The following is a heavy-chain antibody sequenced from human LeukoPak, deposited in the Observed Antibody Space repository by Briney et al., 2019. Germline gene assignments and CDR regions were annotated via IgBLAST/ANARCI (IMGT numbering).Heavy chain of an antibody. J-gene: IGHJ4*02. CDR3: ARDLSGY. CDR1: GFSFSNYW. Sequence: GGSLRLSCVASGFSFSNYWMSWVRQAPGKGLEWVSVIYSGGSTYYADSVKGRFTISRDNSKNTLYLQMNSLRAEDTAVYYCARDLSGYWGQGTLVTVSS. V-gene: IGHV3-66*01. D-gene: IGHD3-10*01. CDR2: IYSGGST.